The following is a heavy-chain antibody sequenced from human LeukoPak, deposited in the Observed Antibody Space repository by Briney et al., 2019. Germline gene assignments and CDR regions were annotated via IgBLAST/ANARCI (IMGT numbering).Heavy chain of an antibody. V-gene: IGHV3-7*01. D-gene: IGHD1-26*01. CDR3: ARTSGSYDAFDI. CDR2: IKQGGSEK. CDR1: GFTFSSYW. Sequence: GGSLRLSCAASGFTFSSYWMSWVRQAPGKGLEWVANIKQGGSEKYHVDSVKGRFTISRDNAKNSLYLQMNSLRAEDTAVYYCARTSGSYDAFDIWGQGTMVTVSS. J-gene: IGHJ3*02.